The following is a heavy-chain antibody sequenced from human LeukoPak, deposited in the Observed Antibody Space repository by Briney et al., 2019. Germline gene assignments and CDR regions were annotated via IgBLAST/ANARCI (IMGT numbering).Heavy chain of an antibody. D-gene: IGHD1-26*01. CDR1: GASLSSSSFY. CDR2: IYYSGST. Sequence: PSETLSLTCTVSGASLSSSSFYWGWIRQPPGKGLEWIGSIYYSGSTYYHPSLKSRVTISVDTSKNQFSLKLSSVTAADTAVYYCARDRYSGTYYPWGQGTLVTVSS. J-gene: IGHJ5*02. V-gene: IGHV4-39*07. CDR3: ARDRYSGTYYP.